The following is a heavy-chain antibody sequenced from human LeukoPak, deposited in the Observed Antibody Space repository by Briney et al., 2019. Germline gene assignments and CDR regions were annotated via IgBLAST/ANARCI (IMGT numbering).Heavy chain of an antibody. V-gene: IGHV3-23*01. CDR3: AKGSRSSRPYYFDF. Sequence: GGSLRLSCEASGFSFRNYAMSWVRQAPGKGLEWVSAITDSGGNTYHADSVKGRFTISRDNSKNTLFLQMNSLRVEDTAVYYCAKGSRSSRPYYFDFWGQGTLVTASS. J-gene: IGHJ4*02. CDR2: ITDSGGNT. CDR1: GFSFRNYA. D-gene: IGHD6-6*01.